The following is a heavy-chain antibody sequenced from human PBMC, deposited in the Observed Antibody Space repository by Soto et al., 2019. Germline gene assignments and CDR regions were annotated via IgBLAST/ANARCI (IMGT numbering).Heavy chain of an antibody. J-gene: IGHJ4*02. Sequence: PSETLSLTCAVSGGSVSVDSYYWAWIRQPPGKGLEWIATIHYRGSIYYATSLKSRVTISIDTSKNQFSLMLASVTATDTAFYYCARLATTVSTPNYWGQGTLVTVSS. D-gene: IGHD4-17*01. CDR2: IHYRGSI. V-gene: IGHV4-39*01. CDR1: GGSVSVDSYY. CDR3: ARLATTVSTPNY.